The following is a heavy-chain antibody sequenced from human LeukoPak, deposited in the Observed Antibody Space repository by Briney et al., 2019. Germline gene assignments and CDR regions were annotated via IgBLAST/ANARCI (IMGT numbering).Heavy chain of an antibody. CDR3: ARDRAGYIAAAGLGDY. D-gene: IGHD6-13*01. V-gene: IGHV3-30-3*01. Sequence: GGSLRLSCAASGFTFSSYAMHWVRQAPGKGLEWVAVISYDGSNKYYADSVKGRLTISRDNSKNTLYLQMNSLRAEDTAVYYCARDRAGYIAAAGLGDYWGQGTLVTVSS. CDR2: ISYDGSNK. J-gene: IGHJ4*02. CDR1: GFTFSSYA.